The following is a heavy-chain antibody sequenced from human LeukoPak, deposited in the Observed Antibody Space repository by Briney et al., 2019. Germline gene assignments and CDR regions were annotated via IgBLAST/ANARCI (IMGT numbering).Heavy chain of an antibody. CDR3: RIFSSWSRTALDY. Sequence: KPSETLSLTCAVYGGSFSGYYWSWIRQPPGKGLEWIGEINHSGSTNYNPSLKSRVTISVDTSKNQFSLKLSSVTAADTAVYYCRIFSSWSRTALDYWGQGTLVTVSS. V-gene: IGHV4-34*01. CDR1: GGSFSGYY. D-gene: IGHD6-13*01. J-gene: IGHJ4*02. CDR2: INHSGST.